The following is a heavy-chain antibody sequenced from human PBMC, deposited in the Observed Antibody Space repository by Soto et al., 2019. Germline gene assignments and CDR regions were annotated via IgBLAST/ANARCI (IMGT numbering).Heavy chain of an antibody. CDR3: ARQVGTTGYYYYGIDV. J-gene: IGHJ6*02. CDR2: IYYSGST. V-gene: IGHV4-59*01. D-gene: IGHD1-26*01. CDR1: GGSIISYY. Sequence: PSETLSLTCSVSGGSIISYYWSWIRRPPGKGLEWIGYIYYSGSTNYNPSLRGRVTISLDTSRNQFSLNLSSVSAADTAVYYCARQVGTTGYYYYGIDVWGQGTTVTVSS.